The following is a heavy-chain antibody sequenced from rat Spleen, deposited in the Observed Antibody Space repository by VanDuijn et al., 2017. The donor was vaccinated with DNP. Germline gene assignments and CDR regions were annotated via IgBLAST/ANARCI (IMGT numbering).Heavy chain of an antibody. V-gene: IGHV2-32*01. CDR3: ARGYSGRGYFDF. J-gene: IGHJ1*01. Sequence: QVQLRESGPALVQPSQTLSLTCTASGFSLNIYHVHWVRQPPGKGLEWMGVMWSDGDTSSNSALKSRLSISRDTSKGQVFLKMTGLQAEGMATYYGARGYSGRGYFDFWGPGTMVTVSS. CDR1: GFSLNIYH. D-gene: IGHD4-3*01. CDR2: MWSDGDT.